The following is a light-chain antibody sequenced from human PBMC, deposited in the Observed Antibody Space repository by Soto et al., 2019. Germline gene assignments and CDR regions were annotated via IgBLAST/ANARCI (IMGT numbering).Light chain of an antibody. CDR2: EVS. J-gene: IGLJ1*01. CDR1: SSDVGNYNY. CDR3: SSYTSSSTYV. V-gene: IGLV2-14*01. Sequence: QSVLTQPASVSGSPGQSITXSCTGTSSDVGNYNYVSWYQHHPGKAPKLMIYEVSNRPSGVSHRFSGSKSGNTASLTISGLQAEDESDYYCSSYTSSSTYVFGTGTKVTVL.